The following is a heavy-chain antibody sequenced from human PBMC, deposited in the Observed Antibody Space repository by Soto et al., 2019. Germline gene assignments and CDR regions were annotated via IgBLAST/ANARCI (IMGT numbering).Heavy chain of an antibody. CDR2: ISYDGSNK. J-gene: IGHJ4*02. Sequence: QVQLVESGGGVVQPGRSLRLSCAASGFTFSSYGMHWVRQAPGKGLEWVAVISYDGSNKYYADFVKGRFTISRDNSKNTLYLQMNSLRAEDTAVYYCAKDYGDHAVFRDWGQGTLVTVSS. V-gene: IGHV3-30*18. D-gene: IGHD4-17*01. CDR1: GFTFSSYG. CDR3: AKDYGDHAVFRD.